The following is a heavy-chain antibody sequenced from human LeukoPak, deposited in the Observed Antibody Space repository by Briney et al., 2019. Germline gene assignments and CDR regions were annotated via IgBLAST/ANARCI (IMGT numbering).Heavy chain of an antibody. V-gene: IGHV3-23*01. Sequence: PGGSLRLSCAASGFSFSTYAMTWVRQSPGSGLEWVSTISGSGGTTYYADSLKGRFTISRDNSKNSLYLQMNSLRAEDTAVCYCARSGPHWNDEDIWGQGTMVTVSS. CDR3: ARSGPHWNDEDI. CDR2: ISGSGGTT. D-gene: IGHD1-1*01. J-gene: IGHJ3*02. CDR1: GFSFSTYA.